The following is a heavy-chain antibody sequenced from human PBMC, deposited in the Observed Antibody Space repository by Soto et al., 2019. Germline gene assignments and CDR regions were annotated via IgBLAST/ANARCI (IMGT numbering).Heavy chain of an antibody. V-gene: IGHV1-69*02. J-gene: IGHJ6*03. CDR3: ARQSKGYCSSTSCSTYYYCYMDV. D-gene: IGHD2-2*01. Sequence: QVQLVQSGAEVKKPGSSVKVSCKASGGAFSSYTISWVRQAPGQGLEWMGRIIPILGIANYAQKFQGRVTMTADKSTRTAYMELSSLRSEDTAVYYCARQSKGYCSSTSCSTYYYCYMDVWGKGTTVTVSS. CDR2: IIPILGIA. CDR1: GGAFSSYT.